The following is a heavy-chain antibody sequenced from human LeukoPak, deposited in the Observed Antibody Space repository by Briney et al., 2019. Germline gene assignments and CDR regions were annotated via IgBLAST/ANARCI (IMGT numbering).Heavy chain of an antibody. J-gene: IGHJ3*02. Sequence: PGGSLRLSCTASGFTFGDYAMSWFRQAPGQGLEWMGWINAGNGNTKYSQKFQGRVTISRDTSASTAYMELSSLRSEDTAVYYCARDPLVSENAFDIWGQGTMVTVSS. D-gene: IGHD2-2*01. CDR1: GFTFGDYA. CDR2: INAGNGNT. CDR3: ARDPLVSENAFDI. V-gene: IGHV1-3*01.